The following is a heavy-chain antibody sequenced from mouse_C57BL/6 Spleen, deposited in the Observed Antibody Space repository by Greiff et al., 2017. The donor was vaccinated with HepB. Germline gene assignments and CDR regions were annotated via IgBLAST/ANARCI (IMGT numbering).Heavy chain of an antibody. CDR2: IYPGDGDT. V-gene: IGHV1-82*01. CDR1: GYAFSSSW. Sequence: QVQLQQSGPELVKPGASVKISCKASGYAFSSSWMNWVKQRPGKGLEWIGRIYPGDGDTNYNGKFKGKATLTADKSSSTAYMQLSSLTSEDSAVYICARDRDYYGPYFDYWGQGTTLTVSS. J-gene: IGHJ2*01. CDR3: ARDRDYYGPYFDY. D-gene: IGHD1-2*01.